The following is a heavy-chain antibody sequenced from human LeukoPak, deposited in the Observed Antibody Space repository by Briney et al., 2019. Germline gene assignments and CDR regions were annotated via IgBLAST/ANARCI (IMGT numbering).Heavy chain of an antibody. CDR1: GFTFSKYA. CDR3: VRGNYFDY. CDR2: INSDGRST. V-gene: IGHV3-74*01. Sequence: GGSLRLSCAAPGFTFSKYAMSWVRQAPGKGLEWVSLINSDGRSTNYADSVKGRFTISRDNAKNTLYLQMNSLRAEDTAVYYCVRGNYFDYWGQGTLVTVSS. J-gene: IGHJ4*02.